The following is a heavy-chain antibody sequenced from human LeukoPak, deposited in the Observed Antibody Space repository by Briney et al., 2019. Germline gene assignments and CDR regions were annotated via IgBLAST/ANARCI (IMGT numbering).Heavy chain of an antibody. CDR2: INSDGSST. CDR3: ARVPYCSGGSCKYYFDY. D-gene: IGHD2-15*01. J-gene: IGHJ4*02. CDR1: GFTFSSYW. Sequence: GGSLRLSCAASGFTFSSYWMHWVRQAPGKGLVWVSRINSDGSSTSYADSVKDRFTISRDNAKNTLYLQMNSLRAEDTAVYYCARVPYCSGGSCKYYFDYWGQGTLVTVSS. V-gene: IGHV3-74*01.